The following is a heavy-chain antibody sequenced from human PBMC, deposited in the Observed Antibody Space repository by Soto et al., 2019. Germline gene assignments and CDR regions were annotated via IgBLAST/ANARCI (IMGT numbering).Heavy chain of an antibody. CDR1: GFTFSTYA. CDR2: ISGSGNKT. CDR3: VRGVRLHFDL. V-gene: IGHV3-23*01. J-gene: IGHJ4*02. Sequence: LRLSCGVSGFTFSTYAMSWVRQAPGKGLEWVSAISGSGNKTFYADPVKGRFTISRDNSKNTLHLHMSSLRVEDTAVYYCVRGVRLHFDLWGQGTLVTVSS.